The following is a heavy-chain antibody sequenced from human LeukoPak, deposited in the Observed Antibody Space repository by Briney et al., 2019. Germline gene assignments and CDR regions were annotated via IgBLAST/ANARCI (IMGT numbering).Heavy chain of an antibody. D-gene: IGHD3-22*01. V-gene: IGHV1-18*01. CDR1: GYTFTNYG. CDR2: MSAYNGNT. J-gene: IGHJ4*02. Sequence: ASVKVSCKASGYTFTNYGISWVRQAPGQGLEWMGWMSAYNGNTNYAQKLQGRVTMTTDTSTSTAYMELRSLRSDDTAVYYCARDRRDYYDSSGYYSFFLFWGQGTLVTVSS. CDR3: ARDRRDYYDSSGYYSFFLF.